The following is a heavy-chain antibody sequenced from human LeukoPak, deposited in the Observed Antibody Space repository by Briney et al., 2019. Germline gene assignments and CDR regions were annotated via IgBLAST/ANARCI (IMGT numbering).Heavy chain of an antibody. V-gene: IGHV1-69-2*01. CDR3: ATLRVGASQLFDY. J-gene: IGHJ4*02. CDR2: VDPEDGER. D-gene: IGHD1-26*01. Sequence: ASVKVSCKASGHTFTDNYIHWVQQAPGKGLEWMGRVDPEDGERIYAEKFQGRVTITADTSTDTAYMELSSLRSEDTAVYYCATLRVGASQLFDYWGQGTLVTVSS. CDR1: GHTFTDNY.